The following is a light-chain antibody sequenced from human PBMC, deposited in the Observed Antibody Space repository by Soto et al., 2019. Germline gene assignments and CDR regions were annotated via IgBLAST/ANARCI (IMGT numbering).Light chain of an antibody. J-gene: IGKJ1*01. V-gene: IGKV1-39*01. Sequence: DIQMTQSPSPLSASVGDRVTITCRASQSIVTYLNWYLQKPGKAPKLLIYAASNLQSGVPSRFSGSGSGTDFTLTISSLQPEDFATYFCQQSYSTPPWTFGQGTKVEIK. CDR1: QSIVTY. CDR2: AAS. CDR3: QQSYSTPPWT.